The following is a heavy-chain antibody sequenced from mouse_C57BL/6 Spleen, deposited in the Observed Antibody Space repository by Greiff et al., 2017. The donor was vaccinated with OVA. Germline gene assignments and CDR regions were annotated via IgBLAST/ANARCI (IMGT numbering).Heavy chain of an antibody. V-gene: IGHV1-59*01. CDR2: IDPSDSYT. Sequence: QVQLQHPGAELVRPGTSVKLSCKASGYTFTSYWMHWVKQRPGQGLEWIGVIDPSDSYTNYNQKFKGKATLTVDTSSSTAYMQLSSLTSEDSAVYYCAREDGRQFAYWGQGTLVTVSA. D-gene: IGHD1-1*01. J-gene: IGHJ3*01. CDR1: GYTFTSYW. CDR3: AREDGRQFAY.